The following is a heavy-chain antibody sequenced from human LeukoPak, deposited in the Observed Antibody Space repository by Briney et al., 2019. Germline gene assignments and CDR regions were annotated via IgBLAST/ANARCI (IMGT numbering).Heavy chain of an antibody. CDR3: ARDIGSAYFDY. CDR1: GYTFTGYY. D-gene: IGHD3-10*01. CDR2: INPNSGGT. Sequence: ASVKVSCKPSGYTFTGYYLHWVRQAPGQGLEWMGWINPNSGGTDSAQNFQGRVTMTRDTSTGTVYMELSRLRSDDTAVYYCARDIGSAYFDYWGQGTLVTVSS. J-gene: IGHJ4*02. V-gene: IGHV1-2*02.